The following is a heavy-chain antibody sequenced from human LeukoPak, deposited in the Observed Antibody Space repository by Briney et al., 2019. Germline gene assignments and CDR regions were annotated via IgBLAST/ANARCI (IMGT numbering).Heavy chain of an antibody. CDR2: IYHSGST. D-gene: IGHD5-12*01. CDR1: GYSISSGYY. V-gene: IGHV4-38-2*01. Sequence: PSETLSLTCAVSGYSISSGYYWGWIRQPPGKGLEWIGSIYHSGSTYYNPSLKSRVTISVDTSKNQFSLKLSSVTAADTAVYYCARLGLRSEGRGQGTLVTVSS. CDR3: ARLGLRSEG. J-gene: IGHJ4*02.